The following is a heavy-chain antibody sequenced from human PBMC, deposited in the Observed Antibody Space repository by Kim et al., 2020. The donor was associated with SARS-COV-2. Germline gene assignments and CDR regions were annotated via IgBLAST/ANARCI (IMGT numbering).Heavy chain of an antibody. CDR3: ASPRGYDAFDI. Sequence: TYYNPYLNSRVTISVDTSKNQFSLKLSSVTAADTAVYYCASPRGYDAFDIWGQGTMVTVSS. J-gene: IGHJ3*02. V-gene: IGHV4-30-2*05. CDR2: T. D-gene: IGHD3-16*01.